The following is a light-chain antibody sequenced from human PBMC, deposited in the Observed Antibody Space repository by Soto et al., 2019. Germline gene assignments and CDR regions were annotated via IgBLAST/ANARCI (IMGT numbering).Light chain of an antibody. V-gene: IGKV3-20*01. J-gene: IGKJ1*01. Sequence: EIVLTQSPGTLSLSPGERATLSCRASQSVSSSYLAWYQQKPGQAPRLLIYGASSRATGIPDRFSGSGSRTDFTLTISRLEPEDIAVYYCQQYGSSPKTFGQGTKV. CDR2: GAS. CDR3: QQYGSSPKT. CDR1: QSVSSSY.